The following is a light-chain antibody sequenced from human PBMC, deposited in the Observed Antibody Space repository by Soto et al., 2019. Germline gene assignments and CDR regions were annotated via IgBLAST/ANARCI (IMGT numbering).Light chain of an antibody. CDR2: GAS. Sequence: EIVLTPSPGTLSLSPGERATLSCRASKSVSSSYLAWYQQKPGQAPRLLIYGASSRATGIQDRFSGSGSGTDFTLTISRLEPEDFAVYYCQQYGSSPPHTFGPGTKVDIK. CDR1: KSVSSSY. CDR3: QQYGSSPPHT. J-gene: IGKJ3*01. V-gene: IGKV3-20*01.